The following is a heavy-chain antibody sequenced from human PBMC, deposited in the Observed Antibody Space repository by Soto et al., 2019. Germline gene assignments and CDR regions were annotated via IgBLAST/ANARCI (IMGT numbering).Heavy chain of an antibody. Sequence: ASVKVSCKASGYTFTSYYMHWVRQAPGQGLEWMGIINPSGGSTSYAQKFQGRVTMTRDTSTSTVYMELSSLRSEDTAVYYCAKGTDYYDSSGYYLPGPHDAFDIWGQGTMVTVSS. D-gene: IGHD3-22*01. V-gene: IGHV1-46*01. CDR3: AKGTDYYDSSGYYLPGPHDAFDI. CDR1: GYTFTSYY. CDR2: INPSGGST. J-gene: IGHJ3*02.